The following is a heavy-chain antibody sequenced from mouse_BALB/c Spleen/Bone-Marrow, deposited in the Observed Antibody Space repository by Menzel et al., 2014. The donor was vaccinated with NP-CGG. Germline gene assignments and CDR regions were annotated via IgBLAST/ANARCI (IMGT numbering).Heavy chain of an antibody. Sequence: VQLQQSGPELVKPGASVKISCKAPGYSFTSYYIHWVKQGPGQGLEWIGWIFPGSGNTKYNEKFKGKATLTADTSSSTAYMQLSSLTSEDSAVYFCVSTFDYWGQGTTLTVSS. V-gene: IGHV1-66*01. CDR1: GYSFTSYY. CDR2: IFPGSGNT. D-gene: IGHD1-1*01. J-gene: IGHJ2*01. CDR3: VSTFDY.